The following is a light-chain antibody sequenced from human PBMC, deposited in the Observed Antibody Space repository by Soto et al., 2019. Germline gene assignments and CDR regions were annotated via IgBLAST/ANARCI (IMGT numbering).Light chain of an antibody. Sequence: DIQMTQSPSTLSASVGDRLTITCRASQNISSWFKWLAWYQQKPGKAPKLLIYKAYTTQSGVPSRFSGSGSGTEFTLTISSLQPDDFATYYCQHYNSYSEAFGQGTKVDIK. V-gene: IGKV1-5*03. CDR3: QHYNSYSEA. CDR2: KAY. CDR1: QNISSW. J-gene: IGKJ1*01.